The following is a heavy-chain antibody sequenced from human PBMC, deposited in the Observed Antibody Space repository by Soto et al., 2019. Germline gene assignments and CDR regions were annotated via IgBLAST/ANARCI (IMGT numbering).Heavy chain of an antibody. CDR3: ARSPLSYDYVRQTWREVGDSFDV. Sequence: QVHLEQWGAGLLKPSETLSLTCAIYNSSLGAFYWTWIRQPPGKGLEWIGELIHGGSTNYNPSLKSRVTFSLDTSKSQFSLHVMSVTAADTAVYYCARSPLSYDYVRQTWREVGDSFDVWGRGTSVTVSS. CDR2: LIHGGST. CDR1: NSSLGAFY. J-gene: IGHJ3*01. V-gene: IGHV4-34*02. D-gene: IGHD3-10*02.